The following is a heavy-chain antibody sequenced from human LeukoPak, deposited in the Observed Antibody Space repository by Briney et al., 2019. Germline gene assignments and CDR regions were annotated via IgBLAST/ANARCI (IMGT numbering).Heavy chain of an antibody. CDR2: IYYSGST. D-gene: IGHD3-3*01. CDR1: GDSISSGGYY. V-gene: IGHV4-31*03. Sequence: PSETLSLTCTVSGDSISSGGYYWSWIRQHPGKGLEWIGYIYYSGSTYYNPSLKSRVTISVDTSKNQFSLKLSSVTAADTAVYYCASGYDFWSGYYPYYYYYYGMDVWGQGTTVTVSS. J-gene: IGHJ6*02. CDR3: ASGYDFWSGYYPYYYYYYGMDV.